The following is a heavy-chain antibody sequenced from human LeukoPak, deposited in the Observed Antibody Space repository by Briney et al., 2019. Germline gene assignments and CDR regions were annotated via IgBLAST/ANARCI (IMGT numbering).Heavy chain of an antibody. D-gene: IGHD3-22*01. Sequence: GGSLRLSCAASGFTVSSNYMSWVRQAPGKGLEWVSVIYSGGTTNYADSVKGRFTISRDNSKNTLYLQMSSLRAEDTAVYYCATAAYDSGSYIVNHDYWGQGTLVTVSS. CDR2: IYSGGTT. V-gene: IGHV3-53*01. CDR1: GFTVSSNY. J-gene: IGHJ4*02. CDR3: ATAAYDSGSYIVNHDY.